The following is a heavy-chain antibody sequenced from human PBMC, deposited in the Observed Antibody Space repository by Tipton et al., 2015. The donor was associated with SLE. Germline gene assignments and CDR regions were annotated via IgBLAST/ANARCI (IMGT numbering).Heavy chain of an antibody. J-gene: IGHJ5*02. CDR1: GFSVSVNY. CDR2: IYSGGST. V-gene: IGHV3-66*01. D-gene: IGHD6-19*01. Sequence: SLRLSCAASGFSVSVNYMNWVRQAPGKGLEWVSVIYSGGSTYYADSVKGRFTISRDNSKNTVYLQMNSLRAEDTAVYYCARSPRGSAGWFAPWGQGTLVTVSS. CDR3: ARSPRGSAGWFAP.